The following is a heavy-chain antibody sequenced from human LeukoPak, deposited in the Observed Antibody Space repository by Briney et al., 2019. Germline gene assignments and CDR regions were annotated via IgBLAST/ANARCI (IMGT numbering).Heavy chain of an antibody. CDR3: ARRSSYGAKMFGRKFDY. J-gene: IGHJ4*02. V-gene: IGHV4-34*01. CDR2: INHSGST. CDR1: GGSFSGYY. Sequence: SETLSLTCAVYGGSFSGYYWSWIRQPPGKRLEWIGEINHSGSTNYNPSLKSRVTISVDTSKNQFPLKLSSVTAADTAVYYCARRSSYGAKMFGRKFDYWGQGTLVTVSS. D-gene: IGHD3-10*02.